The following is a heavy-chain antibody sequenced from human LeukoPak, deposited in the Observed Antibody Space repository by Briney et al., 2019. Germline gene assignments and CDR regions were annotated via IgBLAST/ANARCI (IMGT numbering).Heavy chain of an antibody. D-gene: IGHD5-18*01. Sequence: ASVKVSCKASGYTFTGFGISWVRQAPGQGLEWMGWISAYNGNTNYAQKFQGRVTMTTDTSTSTAYMEIRSLRSDDTAVYYCTRDLGVDTTMIFFDYWGQGSLVTVSS. CDR1: GYTFTGFG. V-gene: IGHV1-18*01. CDR3: TRDLGVDTTMIFFDY. CDR2: ISAYNGNT. J-gene: IGHJ4*02.